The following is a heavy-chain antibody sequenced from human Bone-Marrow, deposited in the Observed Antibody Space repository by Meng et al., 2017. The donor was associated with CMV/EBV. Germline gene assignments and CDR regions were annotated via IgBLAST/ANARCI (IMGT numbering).Heavy chain of an antibody. V-gene: IGHV3-23*03. CDR3: EKADKHSYSYGQRPIDY. CDR2: IYSGGSST. J-gene: IGHJ4*01. CDR1: GFTFSSYA. Sequence: GESLKISCAASGFTFSSYAMSWVRQAPGKGLEWVSVIYSGGSSTYYADPVKGRFTISRDNSKNTLYLQTNSLSAEDTAVYYCEKADKHSYSYGQRPIDYWGQGTLVTVSS. D-gene: IGHD5-18*01.